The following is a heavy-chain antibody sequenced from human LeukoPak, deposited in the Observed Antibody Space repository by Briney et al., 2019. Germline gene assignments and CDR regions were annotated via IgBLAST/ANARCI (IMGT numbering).Heavy chain of an antibody. D-gene: IGHD1-14*01. CDR2: IYYSGST. CDR1: GGSISSSSYY. Sequence: PSETLSLTCTVSGGSISSSSYYWGWIRQPPGKGLEWIGSIYYSGSTNYNPSLKSRVTISVDTSKNQFSLKLSSVTAADTAVYYCARAVSAEIAYYYYGMDVWGQGTTVTVSS. CDR3: ARAVSAEIAYYYYGMDV. J-gene: IGHJ6*02. V-gene: IGHV4-39*07.